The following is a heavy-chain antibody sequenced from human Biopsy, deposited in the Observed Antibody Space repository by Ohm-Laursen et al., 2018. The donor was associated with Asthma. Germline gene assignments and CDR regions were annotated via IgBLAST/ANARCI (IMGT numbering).Heavy chain of an antibody. D-gene: IGHD3-16*01. Sequence: SLRLSCTASGFAFDSYAMYWVRQSPGKGPEWVALISHDGRESGYVDPVRGRFTISRDNVRNRLHLQMSSLRPDDSAAYHCAKDRFDNSVTPKYYYYGIDVWGQGTTVTVSS. CDR1: GFAFDSYA. V-gene: IGHV3-30*04. CDR2: ISHDGRES. J-gene: IGHJ6*02. CDR3: AKDRFDNSVTPKYYYYGIDV.